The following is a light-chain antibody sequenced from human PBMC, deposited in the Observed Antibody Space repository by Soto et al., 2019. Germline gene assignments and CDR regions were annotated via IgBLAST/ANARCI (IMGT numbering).Light chain of an antibody. CDR3: QQHNNWPPWT. V-gene: IGKV3-15*01. CDR1: QSISSN. J-gene: IGKJ1*01. CDR2: GAS. Sequence: EIVMTQSPATLSVSPGERATLSCRASQSISSNLAWYQQKPGQPPRLLIYGASTRATGIPARFSGSGSGTEFTLTISSLQSEDFAVYYCQQHNNWPPWTFGQGTKVDI.